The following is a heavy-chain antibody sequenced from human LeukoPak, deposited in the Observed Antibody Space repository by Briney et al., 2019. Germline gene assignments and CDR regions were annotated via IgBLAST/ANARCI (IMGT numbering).Heavy chain of an antibody. Sequence: SETLSLTCTVSGGSISSYYWSWIRQPPGKGLEWIGCIYYSGSTNYNPSLKSRITISVDTSKNQFSLKLSSVTAADTAVYYCAGHHPRNTVDFWGQGTLVTVSS. V-gene: IGHV4-59*08. J-gene: IGHJ4*02. D-gene: IGHD2/OR15-2a*01. CDR2: IYYSGST. CDR3: AGHHPRNTVDF. CDR1: GGSISSYY.